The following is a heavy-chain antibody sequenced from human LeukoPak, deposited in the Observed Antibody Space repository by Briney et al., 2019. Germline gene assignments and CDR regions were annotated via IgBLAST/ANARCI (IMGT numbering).Heavy chain of an antibody. CDR1: GFTVSSNY. CDR2: IYTGGST. D-gene: IGHD1-26*01. Sequence: GGSLRLSCAASGFTVSSNYMNWVRQAPGKGLEWVSVIYTGGSTYYADSVKGRFTISRDNSKNTLYLQMNSLGGDDTAVYYCTRSRWELGDAFDIWGQGTTVTVSS. CDR3: TRSRWELGDAFDI. J-gene: IGHJ3*02. V-gene: IGHV3-66*02.